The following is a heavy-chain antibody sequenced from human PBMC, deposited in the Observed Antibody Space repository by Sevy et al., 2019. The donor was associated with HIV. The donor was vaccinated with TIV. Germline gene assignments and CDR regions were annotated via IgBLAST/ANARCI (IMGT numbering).Heavy chain of an antibody. V-gene: IGHV3-15*07. CDR3: ATKGGFWSGYRYFDS. Sequence: GGSLRLSCAASGFTFNTHAMNWVRQAPGKGLEWVGRIKSQSDGGTIDYAAPVKGRFTISRDDSKNTLFLQMNSLRSEDTAVYYCATKGGFWSGYRYFDSWGQGTLVTVSS. CDR2: IKSQSDGGTI. J-gene: IGHJ4*02. D-gene: IGHD3-3*01. CDR1: GFTFNTHA.